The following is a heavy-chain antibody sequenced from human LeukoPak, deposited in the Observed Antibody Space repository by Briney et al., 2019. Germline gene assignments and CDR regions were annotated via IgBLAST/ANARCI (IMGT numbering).Heavy chain of an antibody. J-gene: IGHJ4*02. CDR3: ARHSPVGIYYFDY. V-gene: IGHV4-39*01. CDR1: GGSISSSSYY. Sequence: SETLSLTCTVSGGSISSSSYYWGWIRQPPGKGLEWIGSIYYSGSTYYNPSLKSRVTISVDTSKNQFSLKLSSVTAADTAVYYCARHSPVGIYYFDYWGQGTLVTISS. CDR2: IYYSGST. D-gene: IGHD1-26*01.